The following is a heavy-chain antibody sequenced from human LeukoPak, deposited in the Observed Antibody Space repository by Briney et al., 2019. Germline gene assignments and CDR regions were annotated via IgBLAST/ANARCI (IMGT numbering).Heavy chain of an antibody. D-gene: IGHD5-24*01. CDR1: GDSIGSGGYY. J-gene: IGHJ4*02. CDR2: IYYSGST. Sequence: SETLSLTCTVSGDSIGSGGYYWSWIRQHPGKGLEWIGYIYYSGSTYSNPSLKSRLTISVDTSKNQFSLKLSSVTAADTAVYYCARVRDPLDYWGQGTLVTVSS. CDR3: ARVRDPLDY. V-gene: IGHV4-31*03.